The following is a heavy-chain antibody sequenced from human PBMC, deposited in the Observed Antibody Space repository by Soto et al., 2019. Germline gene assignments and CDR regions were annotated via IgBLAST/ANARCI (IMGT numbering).Heavy chain of an antibody. Sequence: PGESLKISCKGSGYSFTSYWIGWVRQMPGKGLEWMGIIYPGDSDTRYSPSFQGQVTISADKSISTAYLQWSSLKASDTAMYYCARQLEKGFGSPRAVYYYGMDVWGQGTTVTVSS. V-gene: IGHV5-51*01. CDR1: GYSFTSYW. CDR3: ARQLEKGFGSPRAVYYYGMDV. J-gene: IGHJ6*02. CDR2: IYPGDSDT. D-gene: IGHD3-16*01.